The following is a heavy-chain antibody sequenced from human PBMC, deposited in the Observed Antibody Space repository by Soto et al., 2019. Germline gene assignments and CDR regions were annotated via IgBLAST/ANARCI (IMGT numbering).Heavy chain of an antibody. CDR1: GFTFSSYA. D-gene: IGHD6-13*01. J-gene: IGHJ4*02. CDR3: AKGAAGTGVFTGFDY. V-gene: IGHV3-23*01. CDR2: ISGSATST. Sequence: GGSLRLSCAASGFTFSSYAMTWVRQAPGKGLEWVSGISGSATSTYYADSVKGRFTISRDNSKNTLYLQMNSLRAEDTAVYYCAKGAAGTGVFTGFDYWGQGTLVTVSS.